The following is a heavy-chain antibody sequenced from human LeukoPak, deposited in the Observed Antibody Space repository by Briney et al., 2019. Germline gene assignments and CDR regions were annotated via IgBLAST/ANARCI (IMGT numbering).Heavy chain of an antibody. D-gene: IGHD3-3*01. J-gene: IGHJ5*02. CDR3: ARDYDFWSGYYQSPWFDP. CDR2: IYHSGST. V-gene: IGHV4-38-2*02. CDR1: GYSISSGYY. Sequence: PSETLSLTCTVSGYSISSGYYWGWIRQPPGKGLEWIGSIYHSGSTYYNPSLKSRVTISVDTSKNQFSLKLSSVTAADTAVYYCARDYDFWSGYYQSPWFDPWGQGTLVTVSS.